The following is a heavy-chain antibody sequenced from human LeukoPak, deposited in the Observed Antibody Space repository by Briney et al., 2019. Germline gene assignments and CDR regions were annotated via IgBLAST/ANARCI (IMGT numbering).Heavy chain of an antibody. CDR3: ATLEFADS. CDR1: GITFITHS. Sequence: GGSLRLSCAASGITFITHSLNWVRRVPGKGLEWISYISSRSSTIYYADSVRGRFTISRDDANSSLYLQMNSLRADDTAVYYCATLEFADSWGQGTPVTVSS. D-gene: IGHD3-10*01. V-gene: IGHV3-48*01. J-gene: IGHJ4*02. CDR2: ISSRSSTI.